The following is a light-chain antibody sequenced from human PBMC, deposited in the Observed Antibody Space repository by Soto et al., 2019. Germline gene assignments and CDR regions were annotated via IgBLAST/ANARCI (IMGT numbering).Light chain of an antibody. J-gene: IGLJ1*01. CDR1: SSDVGGYNY. CDR2: EVS. Sequence: QSALTQPASASGCPGQSVTISCTGTSSDVGGYNYVSWYQQHQGKAPKLMIYEVSKRPSGVPDRFSGSKSGNSASLTVSGLQAEDEADYYCSSYAGSNIVFGTGTKLTVL. CDR3: SSYAGSNIV. V-gene: IGLV2-8*01.